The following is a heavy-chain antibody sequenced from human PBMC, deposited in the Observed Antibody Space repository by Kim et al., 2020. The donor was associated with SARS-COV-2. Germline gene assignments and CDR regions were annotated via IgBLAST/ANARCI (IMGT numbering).Heavy chain of an antibody. J-gene: IGHJ6*02. Sequence: GGSLRLSCAASGFTFSSYGMHWVRQAPGKWLEWVAVIWYDGSNKYYADSVKGRFTISRDNSKNTLYLQMNSLRAEDTAVYYCAREVLNNFDWFHYGMDVWGQGTTVTVSS. D-gene: IGHD3-9*01. CDR1: GFTFSSYG. V-gene: IGHV3-33*01. CDR3: AREVLNNFDWFHYGMDV. CDR2: IWYDGSNK.